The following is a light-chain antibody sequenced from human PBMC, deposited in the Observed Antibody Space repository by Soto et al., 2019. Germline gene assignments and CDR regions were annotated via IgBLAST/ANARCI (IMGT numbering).Light chain of an antibody. V-gene: IGLV2-23*02. CDR3: CSYAGTSTFV. CDR1: SSVVGSYNL. J-gene: IGLJ1*01. Sequence: VLTQPASVSGSPEQSITISCTGTSSVVGSYNLVSWYQHHPGKAPKFMIYEVSKRPSGVSNRFSGSKSDNTASLTISGLQAEDEADYYCCSYAGTSTFVFGSGTKVTVL. CDR2: EVS.